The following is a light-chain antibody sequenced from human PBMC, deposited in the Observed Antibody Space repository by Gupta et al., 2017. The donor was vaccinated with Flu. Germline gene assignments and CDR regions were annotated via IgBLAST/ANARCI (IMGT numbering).Light chain of an antibody. CDR3: SSYTSTNTFYV. Sequence: QSALTQPAPVSGSPGQSITISCTGTSSDVGRSNSVSWYQQHPGKAPKLMIYDVSNRPSGVSSRFSGSKSGNTASLTISGLGAEDESDYYCSSYTSTNTFYVFGTGTKVTVL. CDR2: DVS. CDR1: SSDVGRSNS. V-gene: IGLV2-14*01. J-gene: IGLJ1*01.